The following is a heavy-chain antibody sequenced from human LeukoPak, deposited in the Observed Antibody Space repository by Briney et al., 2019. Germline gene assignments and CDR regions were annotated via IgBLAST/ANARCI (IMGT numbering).Heavy chain of an antibody. Sequence: ASVKVSCKASGYTFTSYYMHWVRQAPGQGLEWMGIINPSGGSTSYAQKFQGRVTMTRDMSTSTVYMELSSLRSGDTAVYYCARDKAVAGTIDPWGQGTLVTVSS. J-gene: IGHJ5*02. CDR1: GYTFTSYY. CDR2: INPSGGST. V-gene: IGHV1-46*01. D-gene: IGHD6-19*01. CDR3: ARDKAVAGTIDP.